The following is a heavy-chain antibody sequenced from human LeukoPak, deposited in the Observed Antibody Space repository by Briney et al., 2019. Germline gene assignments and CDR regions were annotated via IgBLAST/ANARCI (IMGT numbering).Heavy chain of an antibody. CDR3: AKRIRVNWFDP. Sequence: PRGSLRLSCAASGFTFSSYGMSWVRQAPGKGLEWVSAISGSGGSTYYADSVKGRFTISRDNSKNTLYLQMNSVRAEDTAVYYCAKRIRVNWFDPWGQGTLVTVSS. J-gene: IGHJ5*02. CDR2: ISGSGGST. CDR1: GFTFSSYG. V-gene: IGHV3-23*01.